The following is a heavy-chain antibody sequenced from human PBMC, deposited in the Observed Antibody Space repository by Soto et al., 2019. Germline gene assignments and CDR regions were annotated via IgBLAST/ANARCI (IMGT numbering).Heavy chain of an antibody. Sequence: GASVKVSCKASGYTFTSYDINWVRQTAGQGLEWMGWMSPKTANTGYAQKLQGRVTMTTDTSTSTAYMELRSLRSDDTAVYYCARDGARGTAGGSDYWGQGTLVTVSS. V-gene: IGHV1-18*01. J-gene: IGHJ4*02. CDR2: MSPKTANT. D-gene: IGHD1-1*01. CDR1: GYTFTSYD. CDR3: ARDGARGTAGGSDY.